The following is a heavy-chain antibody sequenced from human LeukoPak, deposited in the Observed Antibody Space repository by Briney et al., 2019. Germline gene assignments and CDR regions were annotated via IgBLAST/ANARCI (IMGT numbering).Heavy chain of an antibody. CDR3: ASAGSYDSSGYSPVDLGY. J-gene: IGHJ4*02. CDR2: ISYDGSNK. D-gene: IGHD3-22*01. Sequence: PGGSLRLSCAASGFTFSSYAMHWVRQAPGKGLEWVAVISYDGSNKYYADSVKGRFTISRDNSKNTLYLQMNSLRAEDTAVYYCASAGSYDSSGYSPVDLGYWGQGTLVTVSS. V-gene: IGHV3-30*01. CDR1: GFTFSSYA.